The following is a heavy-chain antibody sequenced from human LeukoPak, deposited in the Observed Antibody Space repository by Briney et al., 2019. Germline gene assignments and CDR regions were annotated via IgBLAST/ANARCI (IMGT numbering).Heavy chain of an antibody. CDR2: ISSNGGST. Sequence: PGGSLRLSCAASGFTFSSYAMHWVRQAPGKGLEYVSAISSNGGSTYYANSVKGRFTISRDNSKNTLYLQMGSLRAEDMAVYYCARDPEYSSSSLDYWGQGTLVTVSS. D-gene: IGHD6-6*01. J-gene: IGHJ4*02. CDR1: GFTFSSYA. CDR3: ARDPEYSSSSLDY. V-gene: IGHV3-64*01.